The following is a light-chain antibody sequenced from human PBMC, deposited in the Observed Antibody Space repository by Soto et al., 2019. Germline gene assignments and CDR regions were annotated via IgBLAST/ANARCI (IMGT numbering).Light chain of an antibody. V-gene: IGKV3-11*01. J-gene: IGKJ2*03. CDR1: QSVSTY. CDR2: DTS. Sequence: EIVLTQSPGTLSLSPGETATLSCRASQSVSTYLAWYQQRPGQPPRLLIYDTSNRPTGIPARFSGSGSGTDFTITISSLEPEDFAVYYCQQRSSGYSFGQGTKLEIK. CDR3: QQRSSGYS.